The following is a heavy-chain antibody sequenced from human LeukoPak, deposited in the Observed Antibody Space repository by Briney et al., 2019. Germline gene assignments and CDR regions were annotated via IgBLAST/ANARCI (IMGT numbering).Heavy chain of an antibody. CDR1: GFTFSTYL. CDR3: AKGRTPDY. D-gene: IGHD2-15*01. J-gene: IGHJ4*02. CDR2: LSGSGGST. Sequence: PGGSLRLSCAASGFTFSTYLMTLVRQAPGKGLEWVSALSGSGGSTFYADSVKGRFTISRDNSNSTLYLQMNSLRAEDTAVYYCAKGRTPDYWGQGTLVTVSS. V-gene: IGHV3-23*01.